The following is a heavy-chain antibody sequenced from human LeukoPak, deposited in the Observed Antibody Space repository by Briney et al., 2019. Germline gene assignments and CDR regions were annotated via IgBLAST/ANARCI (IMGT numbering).Heavy chain of an antibody. J-gene: IGHJ5*02. CDR3: ARDQRRYGSGSYVRWFDP. Sequence: PSETLSLTCTVSGGSINNYYWNWIRQPPGKELEWIGYIYYSGSTNYNPSLKSRVTISVDTSKNQFSLKLSSVTAADTAVYYCARDQRRYGSGSYVRWFDPWGQGTLVTVSS. D-gene: IGHD3-10*01. CDR2: IYYSGST. V-gene: IGHV4-59*01. CDR1: GGSINNYY.